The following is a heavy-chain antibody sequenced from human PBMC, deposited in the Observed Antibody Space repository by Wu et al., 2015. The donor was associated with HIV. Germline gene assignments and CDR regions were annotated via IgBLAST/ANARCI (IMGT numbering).Heavy chain of an antibody. D-gene: IGHD3-9*01. J-gene: IGHJ3*02. CDR3: ARPGGYDVLTGYPFDAFDI. V-gene: IGHV1-2*02. CDR2: INPNSGDT. CDR1: EYTFTGYY. Sequence: QVQLVQSGAEVKKPGASVKVSCKASEYTFTGYYMHWVRQAPGQGLEWVGWINPNSGDTNYAQKFQGRVTMTSDTSISTTYMELSRLRSDDTAVYYCARPGGYDVLTGYPFDAFDIWAKGQWSPSLQ.